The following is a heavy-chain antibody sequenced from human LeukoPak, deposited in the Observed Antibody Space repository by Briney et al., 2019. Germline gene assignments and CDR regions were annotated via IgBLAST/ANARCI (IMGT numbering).Heavy chain of an antibody. Sequence: SETLSLTCTVSGGSISSYYWSWIRQPPGKGLEWIGYIYYSGSTNYNPSLKSRVTISVDTSKNQFSLKLSSVTAADTAVYYCAGVGNYYGSGSYHYYYGMDVWGQGTTVTVSS. D-gene: IGHD3-10*01. CDR2: IYYSGST. CDR1: GGSISSYY. CDR3: AGVGNYYGSGSYHYYYGMDV. J-gene: IGHJ6*02. V-gene: IGHV4-59*01.